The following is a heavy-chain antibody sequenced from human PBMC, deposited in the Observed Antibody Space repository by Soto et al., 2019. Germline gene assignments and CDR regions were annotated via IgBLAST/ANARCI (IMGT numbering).Heavy chain of an antibody. Sequence: ASVKVSCKASGYTLTRYSLHWVRQAPGQRLEWMGWINAGNGNTKFSQKFQGRVTITRDTSASTAYMELRGLRSEDTAVYYCAILGTYYFDTRDNYFDFWG. CDR3: AILGTYYFDTRDNYFDF. CDR1: GYTLTRYS. V-gene: IGHV1-3*01. J-gene: IGHJ4*01. D-gene: IGHD3-10*01. CDR2: INAGNGNT.